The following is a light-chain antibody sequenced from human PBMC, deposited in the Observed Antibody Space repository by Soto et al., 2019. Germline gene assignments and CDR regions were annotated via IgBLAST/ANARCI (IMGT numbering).Light chain of an antibody. V-gene: IGKV3-20*01. Sequence: EIVLTQSPGTLSLSPGERATRSCRASQSVSSSYLAWYQQKPGQAPRLLIYGASSRATGIPGRFSGSGSGTDFTLTISRLEPDDFAVYYCQQYGSSPLFTFGPGTKVDIK. CDR3: QQYGSSPLFT. CDR1: QSVSSSY. J-gene: IGKJ3*01. CDR2: GAS.